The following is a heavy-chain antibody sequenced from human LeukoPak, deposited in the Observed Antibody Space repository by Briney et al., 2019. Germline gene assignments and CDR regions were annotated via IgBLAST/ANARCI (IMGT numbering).Heavy chain of an antibody. CDR2: INPSGGST. CDR1: GYTFTSYY. CDR3: AREGYYDSRRYSGHNWFDP. Sequence: ASVKVSCKASGYTFTSYYMHWVRQAPGQGLEWMGIINPSGGSTSYAQKFQGRVTMTRDTSTSTVYMELSSLRSEDTAVYYCAREGYYDSRRYSGHNWFDPWGQGTLVTVSS. J-gene: IGHJ5*02. D-gene: IGHD3-22*01. V-gene: IGHV1-46*01.